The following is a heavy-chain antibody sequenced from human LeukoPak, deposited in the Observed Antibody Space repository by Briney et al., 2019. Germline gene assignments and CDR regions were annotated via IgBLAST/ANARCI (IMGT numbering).Heavy chain of an antibody. Sequence: GGSLRLSCVGSGFTFRSHAMSWVRQAPEEGLEFVSGIYENGGTTYYADSVKGRFSISRDNSKNTLYLQMDSLRGGDTAVYYCAKDFRIGYSAHFDYWGQGALVTVSS. CDR2: IYENGGTT. V-gene: IGHV3-23*01. J-gene: IGHJ4*02. D-gene: IGHD2-21*01. CDR1: GFTFRSHA. CDR3: AKDFRIGYSAHFDY.